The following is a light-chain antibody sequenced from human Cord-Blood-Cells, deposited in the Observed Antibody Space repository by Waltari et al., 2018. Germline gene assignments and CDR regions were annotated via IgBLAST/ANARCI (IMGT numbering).Light chain of an antibody. CDR1: SSDVGGYNY. CDR2: DVS. J-gene: IGLJ2*01. CDR3: CSDACSYTFVV. Sequence: QSALTQPRSVSGSPGQSVTISCTGTSSDVGGYNYVSWYQQHPGKATKLMIYDVSKRPSGVPDRFSGSKSGNTASLPISVLQAEDEADYYCCSDACSYTFVVFGGGTKLTVL. V-gene: IGLV2-11*01.